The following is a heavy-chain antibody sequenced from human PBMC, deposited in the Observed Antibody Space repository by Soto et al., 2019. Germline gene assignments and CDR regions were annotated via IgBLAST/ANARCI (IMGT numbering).Heavy chain of an antibody. Sequence: GGSLRLSCGVSGFVFRNYWMAWARQAPGKGLEWVAVIKQDGSETHYVDSVRGRFTISRDNAKNSLYLQMNSLRVDDTAVYYCTRDWDSWGQGTLVTVSS. CDR1: GFVFRNYW. CDR3: TRDWDS. CDR2: IKQDGSET. J-gene: IGHJ4*02. V-gene: IGHV3-7*01.